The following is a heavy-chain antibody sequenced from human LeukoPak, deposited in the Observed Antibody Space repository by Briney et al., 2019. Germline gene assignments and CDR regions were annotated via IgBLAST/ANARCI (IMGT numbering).Heavy chain of an antibody. CDR3: ARLVRQDWFDP. CDR2: IYYSGST. D-gene: IGHD6-13*01. V-gene: IGHV4-39*07. CDR1: GGSISSSSYY. J-gene: IGHJ5*02. Sequence: PSETLSLTCTVSGGSISSSSYYWGWIRQPPGKGLEWIGSIYYSGSTYYNPSLKSRVTISVDTSKNQFSLKLSSVTAADTAVYYCARLVRQDWFDPWGQGTLVTVSS.